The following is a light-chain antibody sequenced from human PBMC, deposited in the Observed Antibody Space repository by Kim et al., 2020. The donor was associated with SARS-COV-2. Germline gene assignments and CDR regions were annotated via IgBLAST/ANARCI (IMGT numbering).Light chain of an antibody. CDR2: EDK. CDR1: SGSIAANY. CDR3: QSYDSSIFYV. J-gene: IGLJ1*01. Sequence: NFMLTQPHSVSESPGKTVTISCTRSSGSIAANYVQWYQQRPGSSPTTVIYEDKQRPSGVPDRFSGSIDSASNSASLTISGLKTEDEADYYCQSYDSSIFYVFGTGTKVTVL. V-gene: IGLV6-57*01.